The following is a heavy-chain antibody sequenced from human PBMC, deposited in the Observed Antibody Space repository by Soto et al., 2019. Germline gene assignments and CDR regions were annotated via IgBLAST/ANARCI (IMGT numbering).Heavy chain of an antibody. V-gene: IGHV3-33*01. Sequence: QVQLVESGGGVVQPGRSLRLSCAASGFTFSSYGMHWVRQAPGKGLEWVAVIWYDGSNKYYADSVKGRFTISRDNSKNTLYLQMNSLRAEDTAVYYCAGDGYYYDSSGYPDYWGQGTLVTVSS. CDR2: IWYDGSNK. J-gene: IGHJ4*02. CDR3: AGDGYYYDSSGYPDY. CDR1: GFTFSSYG. D-gene: IGHD3-22*01.